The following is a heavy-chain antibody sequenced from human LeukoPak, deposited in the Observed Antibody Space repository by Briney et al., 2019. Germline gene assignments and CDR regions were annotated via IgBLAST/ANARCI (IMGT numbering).Heavy chain of an antibody. CDR2: IKSKTDGGTT. V-gene: IGHV3-15*01. Sequence: GGSLRLSCAASGFTFSNAWMSWVRQAPGKGLEWVGRIKSKTDGGTTDYAAPVKGRFTISRDDSKNTLYLQMNSLKTEDTAVYYCTTTTDDFWSGTYYFDYWGQGTLVTVSS. CDR1: GFTFSNAW. J-gene: IGHJ4*02. CDR3: TTTTDDFWSGTYYFDY. D-gene: IGHD3-3*01.